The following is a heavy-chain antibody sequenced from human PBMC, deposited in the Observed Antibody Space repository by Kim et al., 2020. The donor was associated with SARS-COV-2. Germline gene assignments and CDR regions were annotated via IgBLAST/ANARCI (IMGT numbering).Heavy chain of an antibody. D-gene: IGHD3-10*01. CDR1: GGSISSSSYY. J-gene: IGHJ4*02. V-gene: IGHV4-39*02. CDR3: AREGLWFGELLNDY. Sequence: SETLSLTCTVSGGSISSSSYYWGWIRQPPGKGLEWIGSIYYSGSTYYNPSLKSRVTISVDTSKNQFSLKLSSVTAADTAVYYCAREGLWFGELLNDYWGQGTLVTVSS. CDR2: IYYSGST.